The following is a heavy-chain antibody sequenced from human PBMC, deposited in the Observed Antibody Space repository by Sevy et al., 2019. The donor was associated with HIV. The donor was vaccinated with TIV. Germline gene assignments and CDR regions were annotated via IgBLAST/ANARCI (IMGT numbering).Heavy chain of an antibody. V-gene: IGHV3-30*02. CDR1: GFTFSTYG. CDR3: TKVLHIVEIPAAIDYYYGMDV. J-gene: IGHJ6*02. Sequence: GGSLRLSCAASGFTFSTYGMHWVRQAPGKGLEWVAFIRFDGSINYYRDSVKGRLTISSDNSKNTLYLQMNSLRAEDTAVYFCTKVLHIVEIPAAIDYYYGMDVWGQGTTVTVSS. CDR2: IRFDGSIN. D-gene: IGHD2-2*01.